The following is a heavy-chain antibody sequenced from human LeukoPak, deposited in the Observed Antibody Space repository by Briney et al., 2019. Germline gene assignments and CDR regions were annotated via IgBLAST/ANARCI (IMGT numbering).Heavy chain of an antibody. V-gene: IGHV4-59*08. D-gene: IGHD2-21*02. CDR3: VGTYCGGDCYAMYAFDF. CDR1: GDSIYNYY. Sequence: SETLSLTCSVSGDSIYNYYWSWIRQPPGKRLEWIGYIYYNGSTNYNPSLKSRVTFSVDTSRGQFALRLSSVTAADTAVYYCVGTYCGGDCYAMYAFDFWGQGTVVSVSS. CDR2: IYYNGST. J-gene: IGHJ3*01.